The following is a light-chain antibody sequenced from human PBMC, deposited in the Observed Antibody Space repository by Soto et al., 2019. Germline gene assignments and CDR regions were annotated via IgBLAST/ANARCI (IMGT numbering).Light chain of an antibody. CDR2: VERSGTY. Sequence: QSVLTQSSSASASLGSSVKLTCTLSSVHSTYSIAWHQQQPGQAPRYLMKVERSGTYNKGSGVPDRFSGSSSGADRYLTISSLQFEDETDYYCETWDSDTRVFGGGTKVTVL. CDR1: SVHSTYS. J-gene: IGLJ3*02. V-gene: IGLV4-60*02. CDR3: ETWDSDTRV.